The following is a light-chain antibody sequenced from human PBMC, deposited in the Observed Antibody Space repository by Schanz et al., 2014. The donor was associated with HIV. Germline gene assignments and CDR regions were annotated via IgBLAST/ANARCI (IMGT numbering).Light chain of an antibody. J-gene: IGLJ3*02. CDR3: SSYTSRATWV. Sequence: QSALNQPRSVSGSPGQSVTIFCTGTSSDVGAYDYVSWYQQHPGKAPKLMILDVSQRPSGVPDRFSGSKSGNTASLTISGLQAEDEADYFCSSYTSRATWVFGGGTKVTVL. V-gene: IGLV2-11*01. CDR1: SSDVGAYDY. CDR2: DVS.